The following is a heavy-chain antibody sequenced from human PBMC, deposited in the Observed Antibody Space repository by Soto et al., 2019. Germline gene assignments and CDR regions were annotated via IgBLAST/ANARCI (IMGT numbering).Heavy chain of an antibody. V-gene: IGHV1-8*01. J-gene: IGHJ4*02. CDR1: GYSFTNYE. D-gene: IGHD1-20*01. Sequence: QVQLVQSGAEVKKPGASVKVSCKASGYSFTNYEITWVRQATGQGLEWMGWMSPKRGNTAYAQKFQGRVAMTSNTSISTAYLELSSLTSEDTAVYYCASGAYNWNDYAYWGQGTLVSVSS. CDR2: MSPKRGNT. CDR3: ASGAYNWNDYAY.